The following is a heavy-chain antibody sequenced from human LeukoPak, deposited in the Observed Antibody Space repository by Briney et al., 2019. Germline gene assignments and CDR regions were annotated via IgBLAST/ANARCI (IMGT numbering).Heavy chain of an antibody. CDR1: GYTFTSYY. V-gene: IGHV1-46*01. CDR2: INPSGGST. Sequence: ASVKVSRKASGYTFTSYYMHWVRQAPGQGLEWMGIINPSGGSTSYAQKFQGRVTMTRDTSTSTVYMELSSLRSEDTAVYYCARRAWGARRGLSFDYWGQGTLVTVSS. D-gene: IGHD1-26*01. J-gene: IGHJ4*02. CDR3: ARRAWGARRGLSFDY.